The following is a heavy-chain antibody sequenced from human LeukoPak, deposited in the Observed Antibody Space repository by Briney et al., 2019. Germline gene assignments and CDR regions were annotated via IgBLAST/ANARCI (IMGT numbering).Heavy chain of an antibody. CDR3: ARSPHYYDSSGYYY. CDR1: GGSISSYY. CDR2: IYYSGST. Sequence: PSETLSLTCTVSGGSISSYYWSWIRQPPGKGLEWIGYIYYSGSTNYNPSLKSRVTISVDTSKNQFSLKLSSVTAADTAVYYCARSPHYYDSSGYYYWGQGTLVTVSS. J-gene: IGHJ4*02. D-gene: IGHD3-22*01. V-gene: IGHV4-59*01.